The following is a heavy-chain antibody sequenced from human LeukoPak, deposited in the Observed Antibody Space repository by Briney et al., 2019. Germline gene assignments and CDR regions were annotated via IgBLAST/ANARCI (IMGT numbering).Heavy chain of an antibody. CDR3: ASSLLTYGSGSYYNSVYFDY. D-gene: IGHD3-10*01. V-gene: IGHV1-69*04. CDR1: GGTFSSYA. CDR2: VIPILGIA. Sequence: SVKVSCKASGGTFSSYAISWVRQAPGQGLEWMGRVIPILGIANYAQKFQGRVTITADKSTSTAYMELSSLRSEDTAVYYCASSLLTYGSGSYYNSVYFDYWGQGTLVTVSS. J-gene: IGHJ4*02.